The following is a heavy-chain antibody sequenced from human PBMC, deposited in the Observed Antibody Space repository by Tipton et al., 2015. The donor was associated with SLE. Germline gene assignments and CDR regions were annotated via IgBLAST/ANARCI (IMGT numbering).Heavy chain of an antibody. Sequence: QSGPEVKKPGESLKISCQTSGYSFNSRWIAWVRQKSGKGLEWMAIINPRNSDTEYNPSFQGQVTISVDNSINTAYLQWNSLKASDSALYYCVKRRGASWSIWDLWGRGTLVTVSS. J-gene: IGHJ5*02. CDR1: GYSFNSRW. V-gene: IGHV5-51*03. D-gene: IGHD6-13*01. CDR2: INPRNSDT. CDR3: VKRRGASWSIWDL.